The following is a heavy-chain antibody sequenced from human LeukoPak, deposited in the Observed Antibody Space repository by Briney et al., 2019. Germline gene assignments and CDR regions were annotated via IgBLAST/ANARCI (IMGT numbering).Heavy chain of an antibody. CDR2: ISGSGGST. CDR1: GFTFSSYA. V-gene: IGHV3-23*01. CDR3: AKDRKRTMVRGVTDAFDI. D-gene: IGHD3-10*01. J-gene: IGHJ3*02. Sequence: QSGGSLRLSCAASGFTFSSYAMRWVRQATGKGLEGGSAISGSGGSTYYADSVKGRFTSCRDNYKKTLYLQMNSLRAEDTAVYYCAKDRKRTMVRGVTDAFDIWGQGTTVTVSS.